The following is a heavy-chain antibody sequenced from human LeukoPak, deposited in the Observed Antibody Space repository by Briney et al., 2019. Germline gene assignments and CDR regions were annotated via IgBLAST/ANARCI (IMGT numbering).Heavy chain of an antibody. CDR3: ARGPHGSYDY. D-gene: IGHD1-26*01. J-gene: IGHJ4*02. CDR2: ISSSSSYI. V-gene: IGHV3-21*01. CDR1: GFTFSSYA. Sequence: GGSLRLSCAASGFTFSSYAMSWVRQAPGKGLEWVSSISSSSSYIYYADSVKGRFTISRDNAKNSLYLQMNSLRAEDTAVYYCARGPHGSYDYWGQGTLVTVSS.